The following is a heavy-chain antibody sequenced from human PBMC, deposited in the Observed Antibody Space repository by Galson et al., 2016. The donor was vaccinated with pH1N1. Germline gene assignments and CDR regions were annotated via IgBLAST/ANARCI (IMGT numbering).Heavy chain of an antibody. Sequence: SLRLSCAASGFSFSNFGMSWVRQAPGKGLEWVSGISGSGDGTYYADSVKGRSTISRDNSKNTVSLQMNSLRVNDTAVYYCAKDMVRGPPQWGYFDNWGQGTLVTVSS. V-gene: IGHV3-23*01. CDR2: ISGSGDGT. CDR1: GFSFSNFG. CDR3: AKDMVRGPPQWGYFDN. J-gene: IGHJ4*02. D-gene: IGHD3-10*01.